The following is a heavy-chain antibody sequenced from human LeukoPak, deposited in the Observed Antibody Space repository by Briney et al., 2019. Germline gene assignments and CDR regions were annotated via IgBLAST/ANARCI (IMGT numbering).Heavy chain of an antibody. CDR3: AELGITMIGGV. CDR2: ISSSGSTI. J-gene: IGHJ6*04. V-gene: IGHV3-48*03. CDR1: GFTFSSYE. Sequence: GGSLRLSCAASGFTFSSYEMNWVRQAPGKGLEWVSYISSSGSTIYYADSVKGRFTISRDNAKNSLYLQMNSLRAEDTAVYYSAELGITMIGGVWGKGTTVTISS. D-gene: IGHD3-10*02.